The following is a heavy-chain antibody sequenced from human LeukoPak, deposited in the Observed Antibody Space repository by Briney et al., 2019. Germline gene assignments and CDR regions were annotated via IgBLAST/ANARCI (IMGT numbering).Heavy chain of an antibody. CDR3: ARLLRGYSYGYLAFDI. CDR2: IYYSGST. J-gene: IGHJ3*02. CDR1: GGSISSSCYY. V-gene: IGHV4-39*01. Sequence: SETLSLTCTVSGGSISSSCYYWGWIRQPPGKGLEWIGSIYYSGSTYYNPSLKSRVTISVDTSKNQFSLKLSSVTAADTAVYYCARLLRGYSYGYLAFDIWGQGTMVTVSS. D-gene: IGHD5-18*01.